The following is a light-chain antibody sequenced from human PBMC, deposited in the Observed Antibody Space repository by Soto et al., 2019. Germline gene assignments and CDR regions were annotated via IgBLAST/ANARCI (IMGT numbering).Light chain of an antibody. CDR3: QQYGGSPMYT. Sequence: EIVLTQSPGTLSLSPGERTTLSCRASQSISSSFLAWYQQKPGQAPRLLIHGASRRATGIPDRFSGRGSGTDFTLTISRLEPEDFAVYYCQQYGGSPMYTFGQGTKLEI. CDR2: GAS. J-gene: IGKJ2*01. CDR1: QSISSSF. V-gene: IGKV3-20*01.